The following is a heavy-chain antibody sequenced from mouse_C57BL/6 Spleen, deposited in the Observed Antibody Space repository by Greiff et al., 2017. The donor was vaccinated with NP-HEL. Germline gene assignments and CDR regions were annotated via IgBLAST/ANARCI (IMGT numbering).Heavy chain of an antibody. CDR3: ARYYGSRRAMDY. J-gene: IGHJ4*01. CDR1: GFTFSDYG. CDR2: ISSGSSTI. V-gene: IGHV5-17*01. Sequence: EVKLVESGGGLVKPGGSLKLSCAASGFTFSDYGMHWVRQAPEKGLEWVAYISSGSSTIYYADTVKGRVTISRDNAKNTLFLQMTSLRSEDTAMYYCARYYGSRRAMDYWGQGTSVTVSS. D-gene: IGHD1-1*01.